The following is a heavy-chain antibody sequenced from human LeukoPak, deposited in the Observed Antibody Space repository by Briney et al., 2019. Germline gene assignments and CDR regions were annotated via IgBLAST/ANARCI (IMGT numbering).Heavy chain of an antibody. D-gene: IGHD6-25*01. CDR2: ISSSSTYI. CDR1: GFTFTSYS. J-gene: IGHJ2*01. V-gene: IGHV3-21*01. Sequence: GGSLRLSCAASGFTFTSYSMNWVRQAPGKGLEWVSSISSSSTYIYYADSLKGRFTISRDNAKNSLYLQMNSLRAEDTAVYYCARRYSSGSLETYFDLWGRGTLVTVSS. CDR3: ARRYSSGSLETYFDL.